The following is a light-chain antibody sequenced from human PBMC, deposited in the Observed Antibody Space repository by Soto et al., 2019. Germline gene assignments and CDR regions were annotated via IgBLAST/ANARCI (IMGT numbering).Light chain of an antibody. CDR1: QSVKNNY. Sequence: EIVLKQSPDTLSLSPGERATLSCRASQSVKNNYLAWYQQKPGQAPRFLIYDASSRATRIPDRFSGSGSGTDFTLTISRLEPEDFAVYYCQQYGSTPLTFGGGTKVDIK. V-gene: IGKV3-20*01. CDR3: QQYGSTPLT. J-gene: IGKJ4*01. CDR2: DAS.